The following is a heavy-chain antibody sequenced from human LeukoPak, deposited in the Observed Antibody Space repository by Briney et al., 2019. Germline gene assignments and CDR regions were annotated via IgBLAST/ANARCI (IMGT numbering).Heavy chain of an antibody. Sequence: PSETLSLTCTVSGGSISSGDYYWSWLRQPPGKGLEWVGYIYYSGSTYYNPSLKSRVTISVDTSKNQFSLKLSSVTAADTAVYYCARHADVRYFDWNYFDYWGQGTLVTVSS. V-gene: IGHV4-30-4*08. CDR3: ARHADVRYFDWNYFDY. CDR1: GGSISSGDYY. CDR2: IYYSGST. D-gene: IGHD3-9*01. J-gene: IGHJ4*02.